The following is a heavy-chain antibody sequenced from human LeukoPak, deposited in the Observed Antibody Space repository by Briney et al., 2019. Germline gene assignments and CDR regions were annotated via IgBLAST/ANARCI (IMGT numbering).Heavy chain of an antibody. J-gene: IGHJ4*02. V-gene: IGHV1-18*01. CDR3: AREGDCSGGSCYWETDY. CDR1: GYTFTSYW. CDR2: ISAYNGNI. D-gene: IGHD2-15*01. Sequence: ASVKVSCKASGYTFTSYWISWVRQAPGQGLEWMGWISAYNGNINYAQKLQGRVTMTTDTSTSTAYMELRSLRSDDTAVYYCAREGDCSGGSCYWETDYWGQGTLVTVSS.